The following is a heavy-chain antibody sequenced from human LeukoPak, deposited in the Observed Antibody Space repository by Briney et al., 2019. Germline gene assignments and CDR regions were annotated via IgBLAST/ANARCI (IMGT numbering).Heavy chain of an antibody. V-gene: IGHV3-23*01. CDR2: ISGSGGST. J-gene: IGHJ4*02. D-gene: IGHD6-13*01. Sequence: GGSLGLSCAASGFTFSSYAMRWVRQAPGKGLEWVSAISGSGGSTYYADSVKGRFTISRDNSKNTLYLQMNSLRAEDTAVYYCAKVGIAAAGPIGYWGQGTLVTVSS. CDR3: AKVGIAAAGPIGY. CDR1: GFTFSSYA.